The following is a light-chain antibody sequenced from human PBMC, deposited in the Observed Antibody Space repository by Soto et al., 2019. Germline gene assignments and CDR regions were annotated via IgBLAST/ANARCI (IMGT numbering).Light chain of an antibody. Sequence: DIQMTQSPSTLSGSVGDRVTITCRASQGISSYLAWYQLKPGKAPKLLISTASSLQSGVPSRFSGSGSGTEFTLTISSLQPEDFATYYCQQLDSYPRTFGQGTKVEIK. CDR2: TAS. J-gene: IGKJ1*01. V-gene: IGKV1-9*01. CDR1: QGISSY. CDR3: QQLDSYPRT.